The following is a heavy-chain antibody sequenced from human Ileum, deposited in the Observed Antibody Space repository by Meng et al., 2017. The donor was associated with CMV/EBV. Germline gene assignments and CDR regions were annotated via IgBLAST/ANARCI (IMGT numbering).Heavy chain of an antibody. CDR3: AKDLGSTTQYYYYGMDV. J-gene: IGHJ6*02. Sequence: GESLKISCAASGFTFSSYAMSWVRQAPGKGLEWVSAISGSGGSTYYADSVKGRFTISRDNSKNTLYLQMNSLRAEDTAVYYCAKDLGSTTQYYYYGMDVWGQGTMVTVSS. V-gene: IGHV3-23*01. D-gene: IGHD2-2*01. CDR1: GFTFSSYA. CDR2: ISGSGGST.